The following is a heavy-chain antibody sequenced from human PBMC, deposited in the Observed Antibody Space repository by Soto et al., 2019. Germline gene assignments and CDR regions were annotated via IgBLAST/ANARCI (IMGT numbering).Heavy chain of an antibody. CDR1: GFTVVDDA. D-gene: IGHD4-17*01. Sequence: GGSLRLSFVASGFTVVDDALHWVRQGPGKGLEWVSRISANGDNVDYADSVKGRFTVSRDNAKNSLFLQMNSLRPEDTALYYCAKDMKWGGMTTIHYFDSWGQGT. V-gene: IGHV3-9*01. CDR2: ISANGDNV. J-gene: IGHJ4*02. CDR3: AKDMKWGGMTTIHYFDS.